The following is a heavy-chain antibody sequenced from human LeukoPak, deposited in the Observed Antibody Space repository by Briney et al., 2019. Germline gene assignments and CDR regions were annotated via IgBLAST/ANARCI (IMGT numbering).Heavy chain of an antibody. CDR1: GGSISSGSYY. J-gene: IGHJ4*02. CDR3: ARVGSCGGDCYSGYFDY. Sequence: SETLSLTCTVSGGSISSGSYYWRWIRQPAGKGLEWIGYIYYSGSTNYNPSLKSRVTISVDTSKNQFSLKLSSVTAADTAVYYCARVGSCGGDCYSGYFDYWGQGTLVTVSS. CDR2: IYYSGST. D-gene: IGHD2-21*02. V-gene: IGHV4-61*10.